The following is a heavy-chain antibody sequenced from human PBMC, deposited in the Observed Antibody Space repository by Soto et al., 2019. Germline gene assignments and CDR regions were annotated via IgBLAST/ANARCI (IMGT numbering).Heavy chain of an antibody. J-gene: IGHJ3*02. CDR1: GGSLSGYY. D-gene: IGHD5-12*01. CDR3: AVTKRLEMATITSPWGDAFDI. V-gene: IGHV4-34*01. CDR2: INPGGIT. Sequence: SETLSLTCAVYGGSLSGYYWTWIRQPPGKGLEWIGEINPGGITNYNPSVKSRLTISLDTSQKQVSLELTSVTAADTAVYYCAVTKRLEMATITSPWGDAFDIWGQGTMVTVSS.